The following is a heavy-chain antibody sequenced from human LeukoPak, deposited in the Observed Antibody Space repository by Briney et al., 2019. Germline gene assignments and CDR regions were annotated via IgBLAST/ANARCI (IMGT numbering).Heavy chain of an antibody. V-gene: IGHV3-23*01. CDR3: AKDPGQPALHPRSNDY. Sequence: QTGGSLRLSCAASGFTLSSYAMSWVRQAPGKGLEWVSAISGGGGSTYYADSVKGRFTISRDNPKNTLYLQMNSLRAEDTAVYYCAKDPGQPALHPRSNDYWGQGTLVTVSS. CDR2: ISGGGGST. D-gene: IGHD2-21*02. J-gene: IGHJ4*02. CDR1: GFTLSSYA.